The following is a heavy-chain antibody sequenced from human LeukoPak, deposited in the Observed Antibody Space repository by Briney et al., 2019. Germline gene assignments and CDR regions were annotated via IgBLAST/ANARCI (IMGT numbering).Heavy chain of an antibody. CDR3: AREANPDYAFDI. CDR2: IKQDGSEK. Sequence: GGSLRLSCAVSEFTFSSYWMSWVRQAPGRGLEWVANIKQDGSEKYYVDSVKGRFTISRDNAKNSLYLQMNSLRAEDTAVYYCAREANPDYAFDIWGQGTMVTVSS. CDR1: EFTFSSYW. D-gene: IGHD4/OR15-4a*01. V-gene: IGHV3-7*01. J-gene: IGHJ3*02.